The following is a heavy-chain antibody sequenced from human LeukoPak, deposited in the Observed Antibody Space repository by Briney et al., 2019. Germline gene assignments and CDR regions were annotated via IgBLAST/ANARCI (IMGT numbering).Heavy chain of an antibody. CDR2: MSGRGVST. J-gene: IGHJ4*02. CDR3: AKDCNGGNCYIDY. Sequence: GGSLRLSCAASGFTFTNYAMSWVRQAPGKGLERVSGMSGRGVSTYYADSVKGRFTISSDNSKNTLYLQMNSLRAEDTAIYYCAKDCNGGNCYIDYWGQGTLVTVAS. D-gene: IGHD2-15*01. V-gene: IGHV3-23*01. CDR1: GFTFTNYA.